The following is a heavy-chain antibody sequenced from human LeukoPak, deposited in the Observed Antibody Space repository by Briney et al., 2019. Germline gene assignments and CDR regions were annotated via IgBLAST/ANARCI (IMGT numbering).Heavy chain of an antibody. D-gene: IGHD4-23*01. CDR2: INPDGSTT. CDR1: GFTFSYYW. V-gene: IGHV3-74*01. J-gene: IGHJ4*02. Sequence: PGGSLRLSCAASGFTFSYYWMYWVRQAPGKGLVWVSRINPDGSTTDYADSVKGRFTISRDNAKNTLYLQMNTLRAEDTAVYYCTSTGNSCYWGQGTPVTVSS. CDR3: TSTGNSCY.